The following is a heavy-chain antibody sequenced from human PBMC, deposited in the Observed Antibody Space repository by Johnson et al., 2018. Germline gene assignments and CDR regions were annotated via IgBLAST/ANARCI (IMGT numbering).Heavy chain of an antibody. D-gene: IGHD1-7*01. CDR2: ISTSGTTI. Sequence: VQLVESGGGLVQPGGSLRLSCAASEFIFSDYYMSWIRQAPGKGLEWVSYISTSGTTIYYADSVKGRFTISRENAKNSLYLQMNSLRAEETAVYYCAREFSERTNYYYGMDVWGQGTTVTVSS. CDR3: AREFSERTNYYYGMDV. CDR1: EFIFSDYY. J-gene: IGHJ6*02. V-gene: IGHV3-11*01.